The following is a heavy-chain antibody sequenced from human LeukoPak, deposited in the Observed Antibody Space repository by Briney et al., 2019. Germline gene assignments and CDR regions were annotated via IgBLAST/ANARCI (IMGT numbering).Heavy chain of an antibody. CDR2: MNPKSGNT. V-gene: IGHV1-8*01. CDR1: GDTFTTYD. J-gene: IGHJ6*03. CDR3: ARAITIFDYYYMDV. Sequence: ASVKVSCNISGDTFTTYDINWVRQATGQGLEWMGWMNPKSGNTVYAQKFQGRLTLTRDISISTAYMELSSLRSEDTAVYFCARAITIFDYYYMDVWGKGAAVTVSS. D-gene: IGHD3-3*01.